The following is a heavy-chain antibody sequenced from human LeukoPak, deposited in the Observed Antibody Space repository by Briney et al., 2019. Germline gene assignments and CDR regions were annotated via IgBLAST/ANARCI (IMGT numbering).Heavy chain of an antibody. CDR3: AKSVESAVTTNPYFDY. D-gene: IGHD4-17*01. CDR1: GFTFSNYA. V-gene: IGHV3-23*01. Sequence: GGSLRLSCAASGFTFSNYAMSWVRQAPGKGLEGVSAISGSGGSTYYADSVKGRFTISRDNSKNTLYLQMNSLRAEDTAVYYCAKSVESAVTTNPYFDYWGQGTLVTVSS. J-gene: IGHJ4*02. CDR2: ISGSGGST.